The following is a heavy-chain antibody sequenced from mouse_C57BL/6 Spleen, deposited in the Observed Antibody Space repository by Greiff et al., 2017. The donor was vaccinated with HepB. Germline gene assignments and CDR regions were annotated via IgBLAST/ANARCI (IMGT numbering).Heavy chain of an antibody. CDR3: ARLYYYGSIYYFDY. J-gene: IGHJ2*01. V-gene: IGHV5-4*01. CDR1: GFTFSSYA. D-gene: IGHD1-1*01. Sequence: EVQVVESGGGLVKPGGSLKLSCAASGFTFSSYAMSWVRQTPEKRLEWVATISDGGSYTYYPNNVKGRFTISRDNAKNNLYLQMSHLKSEDTAMYYCARLYYYGSIYYFDYWGQGTTLTVSS. CDR2: ISDGGSYT.